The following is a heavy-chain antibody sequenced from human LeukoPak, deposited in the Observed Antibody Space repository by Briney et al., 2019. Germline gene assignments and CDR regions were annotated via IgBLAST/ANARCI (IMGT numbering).Heavy chain of an antibody. CDR2: VSGSGGST. J-gene: IGHJ4*02. D-gene: IGHD6-13*01. CDR1: GFTFSSYA. Sequence: GGSLRLSCSASGFTFSSYAMNWVRQAPGKGLEWVSAVSGSGGSTYYEDSLKGRFTISRDNSKNTLYLQMNSLRAEDTAVYYCAKEIKVRAAAGDYFAYWGQGTLVTVSS. V-gene: IGHV3-23*01. CDR3: AKEIKVRAAAGDYFAY.